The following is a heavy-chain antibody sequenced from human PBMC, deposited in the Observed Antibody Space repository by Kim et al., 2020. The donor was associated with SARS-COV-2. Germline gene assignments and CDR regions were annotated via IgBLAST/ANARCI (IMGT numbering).Heavy chain of an antibody. CDR2: K. J-gene: IGHJ4*02. Sequence: KYYVDSVKGRFTISRDNAKNSLYLQMNSLRAEDTAVYYCAREESGYYYKGWGQGTLVTVSS. D-gene: IGHD3-22*01. V-gene: IGHV3-7*01. CDR3: AREESGYYYKG.